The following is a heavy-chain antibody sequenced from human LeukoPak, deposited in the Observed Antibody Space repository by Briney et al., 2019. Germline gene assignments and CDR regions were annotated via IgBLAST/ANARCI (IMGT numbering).Heavy chain of an antibody. CDR3: ARVDQGDYAMHYWYFDL. J-gene: IGHJ2*01. CDR1: GGSISSGGSS. Sequence: SETLSLTCAVSGGSISSGGSSWGWFRKPPGKALEWIGYIYHSGSTYYNPSLKSRVTISVDRSKNQFSLKLSSVTAADTAVYYCARVDQGDYAMHYWYFDLWGRGTLVTVSS. D-gene: IGHD4-17*01. V-gene: IGHV4-30-2*01. CDR2: IYHSGST.